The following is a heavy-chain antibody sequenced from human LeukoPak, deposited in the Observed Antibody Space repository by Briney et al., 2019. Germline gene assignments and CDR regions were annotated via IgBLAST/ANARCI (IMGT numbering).Heavy chain of an antibody. CDR2: ISSSGSTI. J-gene: IGHJ6*02. V-gene: IGHV3-48*03. D-gene: IGHD3-10*01. CDR1: GFTFSSYE. CDR3: AREAAYYYGSGSTPGTGMDV. Sequence: GGSLRLSCAASGFTFSSYEMNWVRQAPGKGLEWVSHISSSGSTIYYADSVKGRFTISRDNAKNSLYLQMNSLRAEDTAVYYCAREAAYYYGSGSTPGTGMDVWGQGTTVTVSS.